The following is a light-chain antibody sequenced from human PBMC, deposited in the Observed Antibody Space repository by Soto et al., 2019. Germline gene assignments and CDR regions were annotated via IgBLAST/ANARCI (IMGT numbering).Light chain of an antibody. J-gene: IGLJ1*01. CDR1: SSNVGSYKL. V-gene: IGLV2-23*02. CDR3: CSSGGSPTYV. Sequence: QSVLTQPASVSGSPGQSITISCTGTSSNVGSYKLVSWYQQHPGKAPKLMIFEVNKRPSGVSNRFSGSKSGNTASLTISGLKVEDEADYYCCSSGGSPTYVFGTRTKATVL. CDR2: EVN.